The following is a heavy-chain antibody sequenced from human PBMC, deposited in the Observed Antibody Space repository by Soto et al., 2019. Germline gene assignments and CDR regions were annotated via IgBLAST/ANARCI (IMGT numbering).Heavy chain of an antibody. V-gene: IGHV3-23*01. J-gene: IGHJ4*02. CDR3: AKRFGAAAGLQNFDS. CDR2: ISGSGHST. CDR1: GFTFSSYA. D-gene: IGHD6-13*01. Sequence: GSLRLSCAASGFTFSSYAMSWVRQAPGKGLEWVSAISGSGHSTYYADSVKGRFTISRDNSRNTLYLQMNSLRAEDTAVYYCAKRFGAAAGLQNFDSWGQGTLVTVSS.